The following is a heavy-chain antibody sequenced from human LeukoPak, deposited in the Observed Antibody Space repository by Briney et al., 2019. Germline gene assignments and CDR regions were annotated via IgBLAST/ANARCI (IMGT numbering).Heavy chain of an antibody. Sequence: ASVKVSCKASGYTFTSYDIHWVRQATGQGLEWMGWMNPNSGHTGYAQKFQGRVTINRDTSINPAYLELSSLGSEDTAGHYCARGVGAATNYFDYWGQGTLVTVSS. D-gene: IGHD1-26*01. CDR1: GYTFTSYD. CDR2: MNPNSGHT. V-gene: IGHV1-8*03. CDR3: ARGVGAATNYFDY. J-gene: IGHJ4*02.